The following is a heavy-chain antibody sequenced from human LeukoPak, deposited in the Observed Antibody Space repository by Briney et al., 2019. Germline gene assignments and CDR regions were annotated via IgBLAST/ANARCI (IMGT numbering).Heavy chain of an antibody. Sequence: SETLSLTCTVSGDITHYWGWIRQPPGKGLEWIGSIYYSGSTYYNPSLKSRVTISVDTSKNQFSLKLSSVTAADTAVYYCARDREQLVLFDYWGQGTLVTVSS. CDR1: GDITHY. V-gene: IGHV4-39*07. J-gene: IGHJ4*02. CDR3: ARDREQLVLFDY. CDR2: IYYSGST. D-gene: IGHD6-13*01.